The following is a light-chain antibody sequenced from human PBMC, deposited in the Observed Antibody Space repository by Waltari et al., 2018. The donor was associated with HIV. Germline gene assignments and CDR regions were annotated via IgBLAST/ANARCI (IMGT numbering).Light chain of an antibody. J-gene: IGLJ3*02. Sequence: AVTQPASVSGLPGQSTTISCTGADSAFGLYNFVSWYQQHSGKPPKLILYDVDSRASGVSDRFSGSMSDNTASLTISGLRAEDEAHYYCASFTGDNTVMFGGGTEVTVL. CDR2: DVD. CDR3: ASFTGDNTVM. V-gene: IGLV2-14*03. CDR1: DSAFGLYNF.